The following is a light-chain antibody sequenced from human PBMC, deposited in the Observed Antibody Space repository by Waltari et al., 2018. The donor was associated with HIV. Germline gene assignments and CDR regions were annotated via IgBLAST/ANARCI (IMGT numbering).Light chain of an antibody. Sequence: QSALTQPPSAHGSPGQSVTIPCPGTSSDVGPYDYSYWYQQHPGKAPKLLIYEVSKRPSGLPDRFSGSKSANTASLTVSGLQEDDEADYYCSSYAGSNNLVFGGGTKLTVL. J-gene: IGLJ3*02. CDR3: SSYAGSNNLV. V-gene: IGLV2-8*01. CDR2: EVS. CDR1: SSDVGPYDY.